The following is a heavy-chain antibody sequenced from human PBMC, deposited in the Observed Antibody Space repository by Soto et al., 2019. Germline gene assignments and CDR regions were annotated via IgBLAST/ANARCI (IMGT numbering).Heavy chain of an antibody. V-gene: IGHV1-18*04. CDR2: VSGYNDKT. CDR3: ARDFYPVAYFFDY. J-gene: IGHJ4*02. Sequence: ASVKVSCKASGYTFTNHGISWVRQAPGQGLEWVGWVSGYNDKTKSAQKFQGRVTMTTDTSTSTADMELRSLRSDDTAGYYCARDFYPVAYFFDYWGQGTLVTVSS. CDR1: GYTFTNHG. D-gene: IGHD2-21*01.